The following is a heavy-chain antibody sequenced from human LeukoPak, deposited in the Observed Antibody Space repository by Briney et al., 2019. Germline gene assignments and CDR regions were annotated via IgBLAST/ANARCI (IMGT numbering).Heavy chain of an antibody. CDR3: ARVDPYSSSWYWFDP. J-gene: IGHJ5*02. CDR1: GYTFTSYA. D-gene: IGHD6-13*01. V-gene: IGHV1-3*01. Sequence: GASVKVSCKASGYTFTSYAMHWVRQAPGQRLEWMGWINAGNGNTKYSQKFQGRVTITRDTSASTAYMELSSLRSEDTAVYYCARVDPYSSSWYWFDPWGQGTLVTVSS. CDR2: INAGNGNT.